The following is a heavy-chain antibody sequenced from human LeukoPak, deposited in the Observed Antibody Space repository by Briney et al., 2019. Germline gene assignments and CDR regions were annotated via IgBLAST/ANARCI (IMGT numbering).Heavy chain of an antibody. CDR2: INHSGST. Sequence: SETLSLTCAVYGGSFSGYYWSWIRQPPGKGLEWIGEINHSGSTNYNPSLKSRVTISVDTSKNQFSLKLSSVTAADTAVYYCARGRRIRLDLWGLGTLVTVSS. J-gene: IGHJ2*01. CDR1: GGSFSGYY. D-gene: IGHD2-15*01. V-gene: IGHV4-34*01. CDR3: ARGRRIRLDL.